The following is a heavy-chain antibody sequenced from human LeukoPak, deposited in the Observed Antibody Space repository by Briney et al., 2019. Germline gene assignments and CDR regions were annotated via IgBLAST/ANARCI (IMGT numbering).Heavy chain of an antibody. J-gene: IGHJ4*02. V-gene: IGHV3-21*04. Sequence: SGGSLRLSCAASGFTFSSYSMNWVRQAPGKGLEWVSSISGSSSYIYYADSVKGRFTISRDNAKNSLYLQMNSLRAEDTALYYCAKDIDDSSGYSDYWGQGTLVTVSS. CDR3: AKDIDDSSGYSDY. D-gene: IGHD3-22*01. CDR2: ISGSSSYI. CDR1: GFTFSSYS.